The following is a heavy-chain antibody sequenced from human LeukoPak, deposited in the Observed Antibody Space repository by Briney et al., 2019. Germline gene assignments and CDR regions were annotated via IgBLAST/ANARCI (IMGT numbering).Heavy chain of an antibody. CDR2: IYTSGST. V-gene: IGHV4-61*02. D-gene: IGHD3-9*01. CDR1: GGSISSGGYY. Sequence: SETLSLTCTVSGGSISSGGYYWSWIRQPAGKGLEWIGRIYTSGSTNYNPSLKSRVTMSVDTSKNQFSLKLSSVTAADTAVYYCASGIWLFDYWGQGTLVTVSS. CDR3: ASGIWLFDY. J-gene: IGHJ4*02.